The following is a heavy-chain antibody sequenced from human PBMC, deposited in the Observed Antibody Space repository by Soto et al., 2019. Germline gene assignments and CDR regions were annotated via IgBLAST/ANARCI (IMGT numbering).Heavy chain of an antibody. V-gene: IGHV3-30*18. CDR3: AKDLGGSYYYYGMDV. J-gene: IGHJ6*02. CDR1: GFTFSSYG. Sequence: PGGSLRLSCAASGFTFSSYGMHWVRQAPGKGLEWVAVISYDGSNKYYADSVKGRFTISRDNSKNTLYLQMNSLRAEDTAVYYCAKDLGGSYYYYGMDVWGQGTTVTVSS. D-gene: IGHD3-16*01. CDR2: ISYDGSNK.